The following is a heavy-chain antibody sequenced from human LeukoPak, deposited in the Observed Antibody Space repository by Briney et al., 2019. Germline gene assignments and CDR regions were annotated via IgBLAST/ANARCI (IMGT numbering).Heavy chain of an antibody. CDR3: AKSALRYGPKRGDCFDY. Sequence: GGSLRLSCAASGFTFSSYAMSWVRQAPGKGLEWVSAISGSGGSTYYADSVKGRFTISRDNSKNTLYLQMNSLRAEDTAVYYCAKSALRYGPKRGDCFDYWGQGTLVTVSS. V-gene: IGHV3-23*01. D-gene: IGHD4-17*01. CDR1: GFTFSSYA. CDR2: ISGSGGST. J-gene: IGHJ4*02.